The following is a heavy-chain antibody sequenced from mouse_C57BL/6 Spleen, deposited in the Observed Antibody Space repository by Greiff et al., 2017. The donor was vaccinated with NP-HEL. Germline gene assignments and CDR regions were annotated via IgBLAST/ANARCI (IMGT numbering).Heavy chain of an antibody. Sequence: QVHVKQSGAELVKPGASVKLSCKASGYTFTSYWMHWVKQRPGQGLEWIGMIHPNSGSTNYNEKFKSKATLTVDKSSSTAYMQLSSLTSEDSAVYDCVYYGSSYYFDYWGQGTTLTVSS. CDR1: GYTFTSYW. D-gene: IGHD1-1*01. V-gene: IGHV1-64*01. J-gene: IGHJ2*01. CDR2: IHPNSGST. CDR3: VYYGSSYYFDY.